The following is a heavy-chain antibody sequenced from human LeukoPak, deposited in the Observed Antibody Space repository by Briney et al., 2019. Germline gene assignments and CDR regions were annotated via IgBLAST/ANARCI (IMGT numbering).Heavy chain of an antibody. Sequence: GGSLRLSCAASGFTFSSYAMSWVRQAPGKGLEWVSAISGSGGSTYYAESVKGRFTISRDNSKNTLYLQMNSLRAEDTAVYYCAKVTRRIAAAGTIDYWGQGTLVTVSS. CDR3: AKVTRRIAAAGTIDY. CDR1: GFTFSSYA. V-gene: IGHV3-23*01. J-gene: IGHJ4*02. D-gene: IGHD6-13*01. CDR2: ISGSGGST.